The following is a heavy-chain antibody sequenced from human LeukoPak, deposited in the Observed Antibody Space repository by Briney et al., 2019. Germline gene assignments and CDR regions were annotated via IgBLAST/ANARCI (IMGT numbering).Heavy chain of an antibody. J-gene: IGHJ4*02. CDR1: GYTFTSCG. CDR2: ISAYNGNT. Sequence: SVKVSCKASGYTFTSCGISWVRQAPGQGLEWMGWISAYNGNTNYAQKFQGRVTMTRNTSISTAYMELSSLRSEDTAVYYCARGDVGSFDYWGQGTPVTVSS. V-gene: IGHV1-18*01. D-gene: IGHD1-26*01. CDR3: ARGDVGSFDY.